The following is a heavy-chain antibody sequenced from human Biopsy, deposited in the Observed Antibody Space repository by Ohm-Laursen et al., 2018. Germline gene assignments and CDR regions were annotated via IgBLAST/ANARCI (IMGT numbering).Heavy chain of an antibody. D-gene: IGHD2-2*02. CDR1: GFSFDNYA. CDR3: AKGGYCTTTSCYMDVDY. CDR2: ISGSGGST. J-gene: IGHJ4*02. V-gene: IGHV3-23*01. Sequence: SLRLSCTASGFSFDNYAMNWGRQAPGKGLEWVSTISGSGGSTYYADSVKGRFTISRDASKNTLYLLMNSLRAEDTAMYYCAKGGYCTTTSCYMDVDYWGQGTLVTVSS.